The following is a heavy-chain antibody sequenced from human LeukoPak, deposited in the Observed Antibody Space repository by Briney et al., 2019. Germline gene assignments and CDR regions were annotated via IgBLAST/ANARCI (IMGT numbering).Heavy chain of an antibody. V-gene: IGHV3-9*01. Sequence: GGSLRLSCAASGFTFDDYAMHWVRQAPGKGLEWVSGITWNSNRMGYVDSVKGRFIISRDNAKKSLYLQMNSLRAEDTALYYCAKDKKRRYFDFFDHWGQGTLVTVSS. J-gene: IGHJ4*02. CDR1: GFTFDDYA. CDR3: AKDKKRRYFDFFDH. D-gene: IGHD3-9*01. CDR2: ITWNSNRM.